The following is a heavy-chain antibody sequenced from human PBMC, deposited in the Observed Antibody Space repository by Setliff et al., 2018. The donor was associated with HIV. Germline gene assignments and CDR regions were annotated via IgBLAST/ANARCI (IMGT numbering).Heavy chain of an antibody. CDR3: ARDGKPYYYDSSGYSGFDY. J-gene: IGHJ4*02. CDR2: TNTNTGNP. Sequence: ASVKVSCKASGYTFTSYAMNWVRQAPGQGLEWMGWTNTNTGNPTYAQGFTGRFVFSLDTSVSTAYLQISSLKAEDTAVYYCARDGKPYYYDSSGYSGFDYWGQGTLVTVSS. CDR1: GYTFTSYA. V-gene: IGHV7-4-1*02. D-gene: IGHD3-22*01.